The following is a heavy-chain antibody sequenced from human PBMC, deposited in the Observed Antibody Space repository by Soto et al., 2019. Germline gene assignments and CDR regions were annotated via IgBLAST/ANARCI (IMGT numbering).Heavy chain of an antibody. Sequence: QVQLQESGPGLVKPSQTLSLTCTVSGGSISSGGYYWSWIRQHPGKGLEWIGNIYYSGSTYYNPSLQSRVTISVDTSKNQFSLKLSSVTAADTAVYYCARGRTSSPTPGDYWGQGTLVTVSS. V-gene: IGHV4-31*03. D-gene: IGHD2-2*01. CDR3: ARGRTSSPTPGDY. CDR1: GGSISSGGYY. J-gene: IGHJ4*02. CDR2: IYYSGST.